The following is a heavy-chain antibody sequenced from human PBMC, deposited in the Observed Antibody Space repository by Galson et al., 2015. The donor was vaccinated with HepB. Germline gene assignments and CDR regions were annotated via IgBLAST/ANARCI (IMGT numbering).Heavy chain of an antibody. CDR3: PRAGRDGSDFWD. CDR1: GFTFSEQY. J-gene: IGHJ4*02. CDR2: SRNKSNSHTT. Sequence: SLRLSCAASGFTFSEQYMDWVRQAPGKGLEWLGRSRNKSNSHTTEYAASAKGRFTISSDDSKNLLCLQMVSPKNEYTAVYYCPRAGRDGSDFWDWGQGTLVTVSS. D-gene: IGHD5-24*01. V-gene: IGHV3-72*01.